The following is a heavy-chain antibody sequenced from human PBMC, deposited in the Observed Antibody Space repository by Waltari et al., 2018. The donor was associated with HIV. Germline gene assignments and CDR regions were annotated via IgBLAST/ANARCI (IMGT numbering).Heavy chain of an antibody. Sequence: QVQLQQWGAGLLKPSETLSLTCAVYGGSFSAYYWSWIRQPPGKGLEWIGEINHSGSTNYNPSLKSRVTISIDTSKNQFSLKLSSVTAADTAVYYCARTYDSSAHFDYWGQGTLVTVSS. D-gene: IGHD3-22*01. CDR3: ARTYDSSAHFDY. V-gene: IGHV4-34*01. CDR2: INHSGST. CDR1: GGSFSAYY. J-gene: IGHJ4*02.